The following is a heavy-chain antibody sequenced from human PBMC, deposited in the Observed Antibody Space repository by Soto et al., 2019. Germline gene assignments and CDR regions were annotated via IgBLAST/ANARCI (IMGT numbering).Heavy chain of an antibody. CDR2: IYHSGST. CDR3: ARGEYSGSYFSH. D-gene: IGHD1-26*01. J-gene: IGHJ4*02. CDR1: GGSISSSNW. Sequence: QVQLQESGPGLVKPSGTLSLTCAVSGGSISSSNWWSWVRQPPGKGLEWIGEIYHSGSTNYNPSLKSRFTIAVDKSKNPLSLKLSSVTAADTAMYYCARGEYSGSYFSHWGQGPLVTVSS. V-gene: IGHV4-4*02.